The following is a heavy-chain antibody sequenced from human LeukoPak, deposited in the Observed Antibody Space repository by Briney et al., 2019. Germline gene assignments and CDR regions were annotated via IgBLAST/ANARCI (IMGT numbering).Heavy chain of an antibody. V-gene: IGHV4-39*01. Sequence: SETLSLTCSVSGDSLGSGPYYWSWIRQSPGEGLEWIGTIYYTRNTYYNSSLKSRVNISIDTSKNQFSLKLSSVTAADTAIYYCARRDNSDSSGYFDHWGQGTLVTVSS. CDR3: ARRDNSDSSGYFDH. CDR2: IYYTRNT. CDR1: GDSLGSGPYY. D-gene: IGHD3-22*01. J-gene: IGHJ4*02.